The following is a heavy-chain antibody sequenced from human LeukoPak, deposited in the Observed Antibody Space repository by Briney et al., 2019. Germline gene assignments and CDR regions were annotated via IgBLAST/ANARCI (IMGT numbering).Heavy chain of an antibody. CDR3: AKFAGDSSGLYSYFDY. D-gene: IGHD6-19*01. CDR1: GVIFGNYA. CDR2: ISGSGAGT. J-gene: IGHJ4*02. V-gene: IGHV3-23*01. Sequence: PGGSLRLSCAVSGVIFGNYAMAWVRQAPGKGLEWVSTISGSGAGTYYADSVKGRYTISRDNSKNTVFLQMNSLRAEDTGVYYCAKFAGDSSGLYSYFDYWGQGTLVTVSS.